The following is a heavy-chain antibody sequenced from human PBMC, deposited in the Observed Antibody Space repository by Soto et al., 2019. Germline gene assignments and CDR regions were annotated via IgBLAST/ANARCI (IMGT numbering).Heavy chain of an antibody. V-gene: IGHV7-4-1*01. Sequence: ASVKVSCKAYGYTFTNYDFNWVRQAPGQGLEWMGWINTNTGNPTYAQGFTGRFVFSLDTSVSTAYLQICSLKAEDTAVYYCAREDDFWSGYWYNWFDPWGQGTLVTVSS. J-gene: IGHJ5*02. D-gene: IGHD3-3*01. CDR3: AREDDFWSGYWYNWFDP. CDR1: GYTFTNYD. CDR2: INTNTGNP.